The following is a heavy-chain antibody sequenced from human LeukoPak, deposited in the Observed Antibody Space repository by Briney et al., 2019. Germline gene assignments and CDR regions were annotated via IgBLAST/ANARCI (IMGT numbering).Heavy chain of an antibody. CDR2: ISYDGSNK. Sequence: GGSLRLSCAASGFTFSSYAMHWVRQAPGKGLEWVAVISYDGSNKYYADPVKGRFTISRDNSKNTLYLQMNSLRAEDTAVYYCARAADSYYYYYYYMDVWGKGTTVTVSS. CDR1: GFTFSSYA. V-gene: IGHV3-30-3*01. CDR3: ARAADSYYYYYYYMDV. J-gene: IGHJ6*03.